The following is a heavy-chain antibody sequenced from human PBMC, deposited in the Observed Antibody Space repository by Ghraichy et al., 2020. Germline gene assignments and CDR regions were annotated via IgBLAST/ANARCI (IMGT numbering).Heavy chain of an antibody. Sequence: ESLNISCAVYGGSFSGYYWSWIRQPPGKGLEWIGEINHSGSTNYNPSLKSRVTISVDTSKNQFSLKLSSVTAADTAVYYWAREPYYYDSSGYRGQYYFDYWGQGTLVTVSS. V-gene: IGHV4-34*01. J-gene: IGHJ4*02. CDR3: AREPYYYDSSGYRGQYYFDY. CDR2: INHSGST. D-gene: IGHD3-22*01. CDR1: GGSFSGYY.